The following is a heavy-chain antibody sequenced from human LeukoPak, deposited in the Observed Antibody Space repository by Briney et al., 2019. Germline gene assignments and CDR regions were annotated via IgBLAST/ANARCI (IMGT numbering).Heavy chain of an antibody. Sequence: ASVKVSCKASGGTFSSYAISWVRQAPGQGPEWMGGIIPMYGTPNYAQKFQGRVTITADKSTSTAYMELSSLRYEDTAVYYCARAQDSSGFQAYWGHGTLVTVSS. J-gene: IGHJ4*01. D-gene: IGHD3-22*01. CDR2: IIPMYGTP. CDR3: ARAQDSSGFQAY. V-gene: IGHV1-69*06. CDR1: GGTFSSYA.